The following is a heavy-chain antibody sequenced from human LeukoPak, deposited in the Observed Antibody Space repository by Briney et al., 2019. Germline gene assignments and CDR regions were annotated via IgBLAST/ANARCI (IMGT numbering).Heavy chain of an antibody. V-gene: IGHV3-23*01. D-gene: IGHD6-6*01. J-gene: IGHJ4*02. Sequence: SVGSLRLSCAASGFTFSSYAMSSGPQVPGKVRGWVAPLTGSGDGTYYADYVKGRFTISRDNSNSTLYLQVNGLRAEDTAIYYCAKGSRSSRPYYFDHWGQGTLVTASS. CDR2: LTGSGDGT. CDR3: AKGSRSSRPYYFDH. CDR1: GFTFSSYA.